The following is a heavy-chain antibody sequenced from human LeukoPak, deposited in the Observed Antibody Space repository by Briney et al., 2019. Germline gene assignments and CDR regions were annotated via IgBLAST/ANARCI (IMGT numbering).Heavy chain of an antibody. J-gene: IGHJ4*02. CDR1: GGTFSSYA. Sequence: GASVKVSCKASGGTFSSYAISWVRQAPGHGLEWMGGIIPIFGTADYAQKFQGRVTITADESTSTAYMELSSLRSEDTAVYYCARGGLSRYCSSTSCYHEWGYYFDYWGQGTLVTVSS. V-gene: IGHV1-69*13. CDR3: ARGGLSRYCSSTSCYHEWGYYFDY. D-gene: IGHD2-2*01. CDR2: IIPIFGTA.